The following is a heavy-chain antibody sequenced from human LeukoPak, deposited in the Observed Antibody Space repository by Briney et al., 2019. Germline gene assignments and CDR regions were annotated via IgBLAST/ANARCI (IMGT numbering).Heavy chain of an antibody. D-gene: IGHD1-26*01. CDR2: ISGSGGST. CDR3: AKAPTYSGSYREFDY. V-gene: IGHV3-23*01. CDR1: GFTFSNYA. Sequence: PGGSLRLSCAASGFTFSNYAMTWVRQAPGKGLEWVSAISGSGGSTYYADSVKGRFTISRDNSKNTLYLQMNSLRAEDTAVYYCAKAPTYSGSYREFDYWGQGTLVTVSS. J-gene: IGHJ4*02.